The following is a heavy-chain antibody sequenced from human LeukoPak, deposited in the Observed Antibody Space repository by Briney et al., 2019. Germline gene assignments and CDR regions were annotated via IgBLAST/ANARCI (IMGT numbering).Heavy chain of an antibody. CDR2: MNPNSGNT. Sequence: ASVTVSCKASGYTSTSYDINWVRQDTGQGLEWMGWMNPNSGNTGYAQKFQGRVTMTRNTSISTAYMELSSLRSEDTAVYFCARGAWPAVIPTRWFDPWGQGTLVTVSS. J-gene: IGHJ5*02. CDR1: GYTSTSYD. V-gene: IGHV1-8*01. D-gene: IGHD2-2*01. CDR3: ARGAWPAVIPTRWFDP.